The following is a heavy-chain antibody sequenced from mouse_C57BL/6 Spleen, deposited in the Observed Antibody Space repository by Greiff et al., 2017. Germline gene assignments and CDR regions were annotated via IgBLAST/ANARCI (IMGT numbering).Heavy chain of an antibody. CDR3: ARRGDYDSYAMDY. CDR1: GYSFTGYY. CDR2: INPSTGGT. Sequence: EVQLVESGPELVKPGASVKISCKASGYSFTGYYMNWVKQSPEKSLEWIGEINPSTGGTTYNQKFKAKATLTVDKSSSTAYMQLKSLTSEDSAVYYCARRGDYDSYAMDYWGQGTSVTVSS. J-gene: IGHJ4*01. V-gene: IGHV1-42*01. D-gene: IGHD2-4*01.